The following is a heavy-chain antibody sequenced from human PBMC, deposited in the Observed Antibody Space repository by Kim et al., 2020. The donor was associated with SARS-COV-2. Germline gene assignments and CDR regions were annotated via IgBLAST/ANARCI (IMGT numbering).Heavy chain of an antibody. J-gene: IGHJ4*02. CDR2: INPSGGST. V-gene: IGHV1-46*01. CDR1: GYTFTSYY. D-gene: IGHD5-12*01. Sequence: ASVTISCKASGYTFTSYYMHWVRQAPGQGLEWMGIINPSGGSTSYAQKFQGRVTMTRDTSTSTVYMELSSLRSEDTAVYYCASGYSGYAADYWGQGTLVTVSS. CDR3: ASGYSGYAADY.